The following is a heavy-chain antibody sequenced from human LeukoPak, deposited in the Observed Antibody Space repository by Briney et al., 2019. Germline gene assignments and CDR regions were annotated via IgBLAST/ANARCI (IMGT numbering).Heavy chain of an antibody. J-gene: IGHJ6*02. D-gene: IGHD1-14*01. CDR1: GFTFSSYD. CDR3: ARDPRSITSRRGDYYFGMDV. V-gene: IGHV3-13*01. CDR2: IGTAGDT. Sequence: PGGSLRLSCAASGFTFSSYDMHWVRQSTGKGLEWVSCIGTAGDTFCPDSVKGRFTISRDNAKNSLYLQMNSLRAGDTGVYFCARDPRSITSRRGDYYFGMDVWGQGTAVTVSS.